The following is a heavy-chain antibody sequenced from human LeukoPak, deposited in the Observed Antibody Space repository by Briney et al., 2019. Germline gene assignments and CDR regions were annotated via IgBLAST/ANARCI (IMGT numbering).Heavy chain of an antibody. D-gene: IGHD2/OR15-2a*01. V-gene: IGHV3-23*01. CDR2: ISGSGGST. CDR3: ASRGNIGWNYFDY. J-gene: IGHJ4*02. CDR1: GFSFSSYW. Sequence: PGGSLRLSCAASGFSFSSYWMNWVRQAPGKGLEWVSAISGSGGSTYYADSVKGRFTISSDNSKNTLYLQMNSLRAEDTAVYYCASRGNIGWNYFDYWGQGTLVTVSS.